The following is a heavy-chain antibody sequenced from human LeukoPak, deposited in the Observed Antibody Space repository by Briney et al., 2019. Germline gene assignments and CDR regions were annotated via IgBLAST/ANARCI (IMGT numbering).Heavy chain of an antibody. J-gene: IGHJ2*01. Sequence: SETLSLTCTVPGYSISSGYYWGWIRQPPGKGLEWIGEINHSRNTNYNPSLKSRVTISVDTSKNQFSLKLSSVTAADTAVYYCARGPVEQPYWFFDLWGRGTLVTVSS. CDR2: INHSRNT. CDR3: ARGPVEQPYWFFDL. CDR1: GYSISSGYY. D-gene: IGHD1/OR15-1a*01. V-gene: IGHV4-38-2*02.